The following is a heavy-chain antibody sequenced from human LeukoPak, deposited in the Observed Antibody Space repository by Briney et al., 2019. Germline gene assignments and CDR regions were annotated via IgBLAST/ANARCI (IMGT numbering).Heavy chain of an antibody. Sequence: GGSPRLSRAASGFTFSTYAMHWVRQAPGKGLEWVAFIWPDGSKKYYADSVKGRFAISRENSKNTVYLQMNDLRPEDTALYFCAKISSSAESNFDYWGQGTLLTVSS. J-gene: IGHJ4*02. CDR1: GFTFSTYA. V-gene: IGHV3-30*02. D-gene: IGHD6-25*01. CDR3: AKISSSAESNFDY. CDR2: IWPDGSKK.